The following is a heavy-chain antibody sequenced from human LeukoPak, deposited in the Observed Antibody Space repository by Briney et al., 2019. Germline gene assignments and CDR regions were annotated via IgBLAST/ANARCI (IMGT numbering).Heavy chain of an antibody. CDR1: GGSVSSGSYY. CDR2: IYYSGST. Sequence: SETLSLTCTVSGGSVSSGSYYWSWIRQPPGKGLEWIGYIYYSGSTNYNPSLKGRVTISVDTSKNQFSLKLSSVTAADTAVYYCARGTYSSGWYTDAFDIWGQGTMVTVSS. J-gene: IGHJ3*02. V-gene: IGHV4-61*01. CDR3: ARGTYSSGWYTDAFDI. D-gene: IGHD6-19*01.